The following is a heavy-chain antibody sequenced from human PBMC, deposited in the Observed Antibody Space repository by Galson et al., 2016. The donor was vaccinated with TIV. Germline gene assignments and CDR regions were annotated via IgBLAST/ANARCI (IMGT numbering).Heavy chain of an antibody. J-gene: IGHJ5*02. V-gene: IGHV3-7*01. Sequence: SLRLSCATSGFIFGDFGVSWVRQAPGKGLEWVASINQGGSEKDYVDSVKGRFIISRDNAQTSLYLQMDSLRAEDTAVYYCARMLFDIVGAPAATPTGYFDPWGQGTLVTVSS. D-gene: IGHD2-2*01. CDR2: INQGGSEK. CDR1: GFIFGDFG. CDR3: ARMLFDIVGAPAATPTGYFDP.